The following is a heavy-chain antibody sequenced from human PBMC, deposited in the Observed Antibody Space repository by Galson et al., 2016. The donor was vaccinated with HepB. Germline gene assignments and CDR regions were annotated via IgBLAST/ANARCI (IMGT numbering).Heavy chain of an antibody. CDR3: ALYLGNPLGDY. Sequence: ETLSLTCVVDGVPLNEYYWNWIHQFPGKGLEWIGEVRHVGAPTYNPSLESRVTISIDTSKKQFSLHLTSVTAADTASYYCALYLGNPLGDYWGQGTPVTVSS. CDR2: VRHVGAP. V-gene: IGHV4-34*01. J-gene: IGHJ4*02. CDR1: GVPLNEYY. D-gene: IGHD3-16*01.